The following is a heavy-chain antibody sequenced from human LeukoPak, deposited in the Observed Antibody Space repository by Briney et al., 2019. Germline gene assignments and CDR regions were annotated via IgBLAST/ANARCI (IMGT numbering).Heavy chain of an antibody. D-gene: IGHD1-14*01. Sequence: GGSLRLSCAASGFTFSSHLMHWVRQAQGTGLVGGSSVKSDGTATNYADSVKGRFTIPRDNAKNTLYLQMNSLRVEDTAVYYCVRKFATGDWGQGTLVTVSS. J-gene: IGHJ4*02. CDR3: VRKFATGD. V-gene: IGHV3-74*01. CDR2: VKSDGTAT. CDR1: GFTFSSHL.